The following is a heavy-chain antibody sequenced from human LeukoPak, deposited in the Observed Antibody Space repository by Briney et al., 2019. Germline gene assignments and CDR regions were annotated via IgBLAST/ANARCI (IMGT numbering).Heavy chain of an antibody. V-gene: IGHV4-61*01. CDR2: IYYSGST. Sequence: SETLSLTCTVSGGSISSSSYYWSWIRQPPGKGLEWIGYIYYSGSTNYNPSLKSRVTISVDTSKNQFSLKLSSVTAADTAVYYCASYSYYYDSSGYFDYWGQGTLVTVSS. CDR1: GGSISSSSYY. J-gene: IGHJ4*02. D-gene: IGHD3-22*01. CDR3: ASYSYYYDSSGYFDY.